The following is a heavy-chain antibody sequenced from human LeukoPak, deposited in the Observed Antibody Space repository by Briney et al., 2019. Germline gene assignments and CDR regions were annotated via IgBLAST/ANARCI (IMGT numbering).Heavy chain of an antibody. J-gene: IGHJ4*02. CDR3: AREDMSETSDY. Sequence: ASVKVSCKASGYTFTSYGISWVRQAPGQGLEWMGWISAYNGNTNYAQKLQGRVTMTRNTSISTAYMELSSLRSEDTAVYYCAREDMSETSDYWGQGTLVTVSS. V-gene: IGHV1-18*01. CDR1: GYTFTSYG. CDR2: ISAYNGNT. D-gene: IGHD2-15*01.